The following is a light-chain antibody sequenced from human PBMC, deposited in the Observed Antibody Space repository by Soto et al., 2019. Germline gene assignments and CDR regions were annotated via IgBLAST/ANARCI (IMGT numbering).Light chain of an antibody. CDR2: AAS. CDR1: QSVGGNY. Sequence: EIVLTQSPGTLSLSPGERATLSCRASQSVGGNYLAWYQPKPGQAPRLLVYAASTRATGIPDRFSGSGSGTDFSLTISRLEPEDFAVYYCQQYGSSLRTFGQGTKLEIK. CDR3: QQYGSSLRT. V-gene: IGKV3-20*01. J-gene: IGKJ2*01.